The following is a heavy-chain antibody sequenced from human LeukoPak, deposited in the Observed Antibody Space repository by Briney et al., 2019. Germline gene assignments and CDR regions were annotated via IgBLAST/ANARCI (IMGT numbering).Heavy chain of an antibody. Sequence: GGSLRLSCAASGFTFSTYSMNWVRQAPGKGLEWVPYISAGGSTIYYADSVQGRFTISRDNAKSSLSLQMSSLAAEDTALYYCARAPAPRHCTSTSCPWGPFDYWGQGTLVTVSS. V-gene: IGHV3-48*01. J-gene: IGHJ4*02. CDR2: ISAGGSTI. D-gene: IGHD2-2*01. CDR1: GFTFSTYS. CDR3: ARAPAPRHCTSTSCPWGPFDY.